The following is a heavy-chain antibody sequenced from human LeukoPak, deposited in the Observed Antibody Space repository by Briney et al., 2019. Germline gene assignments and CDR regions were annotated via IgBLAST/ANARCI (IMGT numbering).Heavy chain of an antibody. CDR2: TKQDGSEK. D-gene: IGHD6-19*01. J-gene: IGHJ4*02. Sequence: GGSLRLSCVVSGFTFRNFWMSWVRQAPGKGLEWVANTKQDGSEKYYVDSVKGRFTISRDNAKNSLYLQMNSLRAGDTAVYYCARGRTSSGWYAGVHYWGQGTLATVSS. CDR1: GFTFRNFW. CDR3: ARGRTSSGWYAGVHY. V-gene: IGHV3-7*01.